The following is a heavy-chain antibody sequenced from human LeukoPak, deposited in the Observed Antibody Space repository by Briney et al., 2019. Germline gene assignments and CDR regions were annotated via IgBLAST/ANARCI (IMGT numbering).Heavy chain of an antibody. V-gene: IGHV4-59*01. CDR2: IYYSGST. J-gene: IGHJ4*02. CDR1: GGSISSYY. D-gene: IGHD3-22*01. Sequence: PSETLPLTCTVSGGSISSYYWSWIRQPPGRGLEWIGYIYYSGSTNYNPSLKSRVTISVDTSKNQFSLKLSSVTAADTAVYYCARSGKRANYYDSSGYYYAFDYWGQGTLVTVSS. CDR3: ARSGKRANYYDSSGYYYAFDY.